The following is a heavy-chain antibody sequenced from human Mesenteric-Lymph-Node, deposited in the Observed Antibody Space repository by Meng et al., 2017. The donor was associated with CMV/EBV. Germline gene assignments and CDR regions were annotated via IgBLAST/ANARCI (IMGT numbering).Heavy chain of an antibody. CDR3: ARDYFSAYCGGDCYSGWFDP. Sequence: GSLRLSCTVSGASISSSYWTWIRQPPGKGLELIGYIHYRGSTNYNPSLKSRVSISVDRSQNQFSLKLSAVTAADTAVYYCARDYFSAYCGGDCYSGWFDPWGQGTLVTVSS. CDR2: IHYRGST. CDR1: GASISSSY. J-gene: IGHJ5*02. V-gene: IGHV4-59*01. D-gene: IGHD2-21*01.